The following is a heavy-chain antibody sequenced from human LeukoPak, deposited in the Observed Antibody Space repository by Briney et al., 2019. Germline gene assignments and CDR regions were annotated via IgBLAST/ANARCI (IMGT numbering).Heavy chain of an antibody. D-gene: IGHD3-10*01. V-gene: IGHV4-59*01. CDR2: VYYSGST. Sequence: SETLSLTCAVSGGSISSYYWSWIRQPPGKGLEWIAYVYYSGSTNYNPSLKSRVTISVDTSKNQFSLKLSSVTAADTAVYYCARGAYYYDSGDWGPGTLVTVSS. CDR1: GGSISSYY. CDR3: ARGAYYYDSGD. J-gene: IGHJ4*02.